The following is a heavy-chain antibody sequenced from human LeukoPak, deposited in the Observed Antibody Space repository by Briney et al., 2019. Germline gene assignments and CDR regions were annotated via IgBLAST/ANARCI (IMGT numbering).Heavy chain of an antibody. Sequence: PSETLSLTCAVYGGSFSGYYWSWIRQPPGKGLEWIGEINHSGSTNYNPSLKSRVTISVDTSKNQFSLKLSSVTAADTAVYYCARHSNLIVVVPAAARGFDIWGQGTMVTVSS. D-gene: IGHD2-2*01. CDR2: INHSGST. J-gene: IGHJ3*02. CDR1: GGSFSGYY. CDR3: ARHSNLIVVVPAAARGFDI. V-gene: IGHV4-34*01.